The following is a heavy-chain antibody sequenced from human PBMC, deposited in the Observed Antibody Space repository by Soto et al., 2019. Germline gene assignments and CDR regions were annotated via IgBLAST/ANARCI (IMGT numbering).Heavy chain of an antibody. J-gene: IGHJ4*02. CDR2: ISGSGGST. V-gene: IGHV3-23*01. D-gene: IGHD6-19*01. Sequence: EVQLLESGGGLVQPGGSLRLSCAASGFTFTSYGMSWVRQAPGKGLEWVSAISGSGGSTYYADSVKGRFTISRDNSKNTLYLQINSLRAEDTAVYYCARVNGYSSGWFDYWGQGTLVTVSS. CDR3: ARVNGYSSGWFDY. CDR1: GFTFTSYG.